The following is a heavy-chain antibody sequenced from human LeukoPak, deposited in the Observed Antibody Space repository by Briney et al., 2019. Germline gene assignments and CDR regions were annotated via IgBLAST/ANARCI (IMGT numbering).Heavy chain of an antibody. Sequence: ASVTVSFKASVYTFTGYYIHWVRQAPGQGLEWMGWINPHSGGTNYAQNFRGRVTMTRDTSISTAYMELSSLRSDDTAVYYCARDLLMYYDGSGESTWGQGTLVTVSS. V-gene: IGHV1-2*02. CDR1: VYTFTGYY. CDR2: INPHSGGT. J-gene: IGHJ5*02. CDR3: ARDLLMYYDGSGEST. D-gene: IGHD3-10*01.